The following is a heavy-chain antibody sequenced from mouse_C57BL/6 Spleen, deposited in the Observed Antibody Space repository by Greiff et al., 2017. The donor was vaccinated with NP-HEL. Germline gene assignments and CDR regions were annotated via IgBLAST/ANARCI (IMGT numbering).Heavy chain of an antibody. CDR2: ISSGSSTI. D-gene: IGHD2-1*01. J-gene: IGHJ3*01. CDR1: GFTFSDYG. Sequence: VQLKESGGGLVKPGGSLKLSCAASGFTFSDYGMHWVRQAPEKGLEWVAYISSGSSTIYYVDTVKGRFTISRDNAKNTLFLQMTSLRSEDTAMYYCARPIYYGLAWFAYWGQGTLVTVSA. CDR3: ARPIYYGLAWFAY. V-gene: IGHV5-17*01.